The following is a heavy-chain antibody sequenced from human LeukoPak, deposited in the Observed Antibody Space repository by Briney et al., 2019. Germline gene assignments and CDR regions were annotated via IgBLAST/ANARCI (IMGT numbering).Heavy chain of an antibody. CDR2: INHSGST. Sequence: SETLSLTCAVYGGSFSGYYWSWIRQPPGKGLEWIGEINHSGSTNYNPSLKSRVTISVDTSKNQFSLNLSSVTVADTAVYYCAIPTRYCSSTSCYAPFDYWGQGTLVTVSS. D-gene: IGHD2-2*01. CDR3: AIPTRYCSSTSCYAPFDY. CDR1: GGSFSGYY. V-gene: IGHV4-34*01. J-gene: IGHJ4*02.